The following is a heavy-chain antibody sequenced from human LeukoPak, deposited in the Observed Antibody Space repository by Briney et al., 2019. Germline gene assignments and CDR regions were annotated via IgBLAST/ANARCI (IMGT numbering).Heavy chain of an antibody. J-gene: IGHJ4*02. Sequence: PGGSLRLSCAASGFTSSSYWMHWVRQAPGKGLVWVSRINSDGSSTDYADSVKGRFTISRDNSKNTLYLQMNSLRVEDTAVYYCAKSRIGAAARDIDYWGQGSLVTVSS. D-gene: IGHD6-13*01. CDR2: INSDGSST. CDR3: AKSRIGAAARDIDY. V-gene: IGHV3-74*01. CDR1: GFTSSSYW.